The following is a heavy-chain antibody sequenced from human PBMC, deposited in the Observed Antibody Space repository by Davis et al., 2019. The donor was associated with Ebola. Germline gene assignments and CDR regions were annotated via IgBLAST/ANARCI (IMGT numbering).Heavy chain of an antibody. Sequence: GESLKISCAASGFTFNRHWMHWVRQAPGKGLVWVARINSDGSGAYHADSVKGRFTVSRDNSKNTLYLQMNSLRVEDTAVYYCAKEFFYGSGSEGDWGQGTLVTVSS. CDR1: GFTFNRHW. D-gene: IGHD3-10*01. CDR3: AKEFFYGSGSEGD. CDR2: INSDGSGA. V-gene: IGHV3-74*01. J-gene: IGHJ4*02.